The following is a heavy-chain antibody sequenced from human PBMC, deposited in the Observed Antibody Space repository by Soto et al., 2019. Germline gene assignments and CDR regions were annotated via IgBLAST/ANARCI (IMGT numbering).Heavy chain of an antibody. V-gene: IGHV3-23*01. D-gene: IGHD5-12*01. Sequence: TGGSLRLSCAASGFTFSSFAMNWVRQAPGKGLEWVAVISGNATSTYYADSVKGRFTISRDNTKNLVYLQMNRLRAEDTAVYYCARSGRDGYNPWGQGTLVTVSS. CDR1: GFTFSSFA. J-gene: IGHJ5*02. CDR3: ARSGRDGYNP. CDR2: ISGNATST.